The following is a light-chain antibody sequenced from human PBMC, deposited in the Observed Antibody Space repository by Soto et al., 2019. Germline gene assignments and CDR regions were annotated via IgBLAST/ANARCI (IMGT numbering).Light chain of an antibody. V-gene: IGKV3-20*01. CDR3: QQYGSSTFT. CDR2: GAS. Sequence: EIVLTQSPVTLSLSPGERATLSCRASQSVSSSYLAWYQQKPGQAPRLLIYGASSRATGIPDRFSGSGSGTDFTLTISRLEPEDFAVYYCQQYGSSTFTFGPGTKVDIK. CDR1: QSVSSSY. J-gene: IGKJ3*01.